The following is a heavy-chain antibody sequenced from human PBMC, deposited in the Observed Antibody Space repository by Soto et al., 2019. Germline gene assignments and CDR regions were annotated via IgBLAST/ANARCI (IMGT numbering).Heavy chain of an antibody. CDR1: GYTFTSYD. Sequence: QVQLVQSGAEVKKPGASVKDSCKASGYTFTSYDINWVRQATGQGLEWMGWMNPNSGNTGYAQKFQGRVTMTRNTSISTAYMELSRLRSEDTAVYYCARHGIAAAGTSGYDYWGQGTLVTVSS. V-gene: IGHV1-8*01. J-gene: IGHJ4*02. CDR2: MNPNSGNT. CDR3: ARHGIAAAGTSGYDY. D-gene: IGHD6-13*01.